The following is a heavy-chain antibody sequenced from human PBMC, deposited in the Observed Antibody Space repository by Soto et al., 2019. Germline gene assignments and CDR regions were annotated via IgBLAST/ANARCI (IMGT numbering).Heavy chain of an antibody. Sequence: ASVKATCEVSGYTNNELSMHWVRQAPGKGLEWMGGFDPEDGETIYAQKFQGRVTMTEDTSTDTAYMELSSLRSEDTAVYYCATFLQRDYYASSGLYWGQGTLVTVSS. J-gene: IGHJ4*02. CDR3: ATFLQRDYYASSGLY. CDR2: FDPEDGET. CDR1: GYTNNELS. V-gene: IGHV1-24*01. D-gene: IGHD3-22*01.